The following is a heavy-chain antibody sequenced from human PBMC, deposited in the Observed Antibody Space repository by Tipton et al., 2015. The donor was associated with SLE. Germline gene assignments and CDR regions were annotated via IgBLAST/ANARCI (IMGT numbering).Heavy chain of an antibody. J-gene: IGHJ2*01. CDR2: ISGSGKSDGT. CDR3: ANLGQYCSDGSCYRGWYFDL. Sequence: SLRLSCAASGFTFSVYWMSWVRQAPGKGLEWVSGISGSGKSDGTYYADSVKGRFTISRDNFKNTLYLQMNSLRAEDTAVYYCANLGQYCSDGSCYRGWYFDLWGRGTLVPVSS. CDR1: GFTFSVYW. D-gene: IGHD2-15*01. V-gene: IGHV3-23*01.